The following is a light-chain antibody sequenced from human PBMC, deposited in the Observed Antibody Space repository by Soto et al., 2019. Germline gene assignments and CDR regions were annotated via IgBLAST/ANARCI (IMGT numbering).Light chain of an antibody. J-gene: IGKJ1*01. CDR2: GAS. CDR1: QSVSSSY. V-gene: IGKV3-20*01. CDR3: QQYGSSLPWT. Sequence: EIVLTQSPGTLSLSPGERATLSCRASQSVSSSYLAWYQQKPGQAPRLLIYGASSRATGIPDRFSGSGSGTDFILTISRLEPEDFAGYYCQQYGSSLPWTFGQGTKVEIK.